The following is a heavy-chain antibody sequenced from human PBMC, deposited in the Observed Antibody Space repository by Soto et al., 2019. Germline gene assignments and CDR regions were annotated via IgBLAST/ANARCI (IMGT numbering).Heavy chain of an antibody. CDR2: IIPIFGTA. Sequence: SVKVSCKDSGGTYSSYAISWVRQAPGQGLEWMGGIIPIFGTANYAQKFQGRVTITADESTSTAYMELSSLRSEDTAVYYCARYGATEGLFDYWGQGTLVTVSS. CDR1: GGTYSSYA. D-gene: IGHD1-26*01. V-gene: IGHV1-69*13. CDR3: ARYGATEGLFDY. J-gene: IGHJ4*02.